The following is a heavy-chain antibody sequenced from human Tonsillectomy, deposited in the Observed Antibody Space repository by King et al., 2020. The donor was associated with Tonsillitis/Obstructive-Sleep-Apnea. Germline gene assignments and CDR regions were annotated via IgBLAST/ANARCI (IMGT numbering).Heavy chain of an antibody. J-gene: IGHJ6*03. Sequence: VQLVESGGGLIQPGGSLRLSCAASGFTVSSNYMSWVRQAPGKGLEWVSVIYSGGSTYYADSVKGRFTISRDNSKNTLYLQMNSLRAEDTAVYYCARDQDYGSGSYFHYYDYMDVWGKGTTVTVSS. CDR2: IYSGGST. CDR1: GFTVSSNY. CDR3: ARDQDYGSGSYFHYYDYMDV. V-gene: IGHV3-53*01. D-gene: IGHD3-10*01.